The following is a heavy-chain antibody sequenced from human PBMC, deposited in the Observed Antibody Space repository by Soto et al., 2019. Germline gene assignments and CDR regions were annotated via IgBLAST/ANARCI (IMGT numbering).Heavy chain of an antibody. D-gene: IGHD6-19*01. CDR3: ARQDGRSIAVAGTTRVQYYYYGMDV. J-gene: IGHJ6*02. V-gene: IGHV2-70*01. CDR1: GFSLSTSGMC. Sequence: SGPTLVNPTQTLTLTCTFSGFSLSTSGMCVSWIRQPPGKALEWLALIDWDDDKYYSTSLKTRLTISKDTSKNQVVLTMTNMDPVDTATCYCARQDGRSIAVAGTTRVQYYYYGMDVWGQGTTVTVSS. CDR2: IDWDDDK.